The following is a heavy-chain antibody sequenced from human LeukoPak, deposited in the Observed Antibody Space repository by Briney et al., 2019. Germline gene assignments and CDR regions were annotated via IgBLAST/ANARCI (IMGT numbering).Heavy chain of an antibody. V-gene: IGHV3-30*02. CDR3: AKTVAGTTAYFDY. CDR2: IRYDGSNK. Sequence: GGSLRLSCAASGFTFSSYGMHWVRQAPGKGLEWVAFIRYDGSNKYYADSVKGRFTISRDNSKNTLYLQMNSLRAEDTAVYYCAKTVAGTTAYFDYWGQGTLVTVSS. J-gene: IGHJ4*02. CDR1: GFTFSSYG. D-gene: IGHD6-19*01.